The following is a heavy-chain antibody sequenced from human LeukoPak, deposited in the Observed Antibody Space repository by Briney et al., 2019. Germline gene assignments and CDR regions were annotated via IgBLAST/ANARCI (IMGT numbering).Heavy chain of an antibody. CDR3: ARASSGTYYNLVDFRS. D-gene: IGHD3-10*01. J-gene: IGHJ3*01. V-gene: IGHV1-2*02. CDR1: GYTFTVYY. CDR2: INPNSGGT. Sequence: ASVKVSCKASGYTFTVYYIYWVRQAPGQGLEWMGWINPNSGGTNYAQKFQDRVTMTRDTSISTAYLELSRLRSDDTAVFYCARASSGTYYNLVDFRSWGQGTMVTVSS.